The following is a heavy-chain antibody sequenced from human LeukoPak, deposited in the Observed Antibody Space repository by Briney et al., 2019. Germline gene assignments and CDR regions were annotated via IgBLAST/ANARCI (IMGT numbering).Heavy chain of an antibody. D-gene: IGHD2-8*01. CDR3: AKDSWSYNGIYDPFDV. V-gene: IGHV3-23*01. J-gene: IGHJ3*01. Sequence: GGSLRLSCAASGFTFSSYSMNWVRQAPGKGLEWVSSIGGVDETYYTDSVMGRFTISRDNSKNTLSLQMNSLRPEDTAIYYCAKDSWSYNGIYDPFDVWGRGTMVTISS. CDR1: GFTFSSYS. CDR2: IGGVDET.